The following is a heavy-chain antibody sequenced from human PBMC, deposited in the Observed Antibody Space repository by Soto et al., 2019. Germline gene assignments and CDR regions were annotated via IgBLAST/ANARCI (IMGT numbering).Heavy chain of an antibody. CDR1: GYSFTTYW. V-gene: IGHV5-10-1*03. CDR3: GRVRVDKAEGWFDP. Sequence: EVQLVQSGAEVKKPGESLRISCKGSGYSFTTYWITWVRQVPGKGLEWMGRIDPSDSYANYSPSFQGHVTMSADKSISTAYLQWSSLKASDTDMYYCGRVRVDKAEGWFDPWGQGTLVTVSS. D-gene: IGHD5-12*01. J-gene: IGHJ5*02. CDR2: IDPSDSYA.